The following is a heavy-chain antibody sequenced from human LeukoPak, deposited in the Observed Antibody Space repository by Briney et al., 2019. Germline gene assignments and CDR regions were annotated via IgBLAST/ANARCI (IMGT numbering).Heavy chain of an antibody. D-gene: IGHD1-26*01. J-gene: IGHJ4*02. CDR2: IYHSGST. Sequence: PSETLSLTCAVSGYSISSGYYWGWIRQPPGKGREWIGSIYHSGSTYYNPSLTRRVTISVESSKTQYSLKLSSVTAADTTVYYCARHRYHVGAISLDYWGQGTLVTVSS. V-gene: IGHV4-38-2*01. CDR1: GYSISSGYY. CDR3: ARHRYHVGAISLDY.